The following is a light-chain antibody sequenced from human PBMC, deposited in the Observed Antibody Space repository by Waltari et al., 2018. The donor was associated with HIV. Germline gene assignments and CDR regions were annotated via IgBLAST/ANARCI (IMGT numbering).Light chain of an antibody. J-gene: IGKJ5*01. Sequence: DIHMTQSPSTLSAFIGDRVTITCRASQDVSNWLAWYQQKPGKAPKLLIHKASVLENGVSWRFSGSGFGTEFTLIIDSLEPDDFATYYCQQYNSDPSFGQGTRLEMK. CDR3: QQYNSDPS. CDR2: KAS. CDR1: QDVSNW. V-gene: IGKV1-5*03.